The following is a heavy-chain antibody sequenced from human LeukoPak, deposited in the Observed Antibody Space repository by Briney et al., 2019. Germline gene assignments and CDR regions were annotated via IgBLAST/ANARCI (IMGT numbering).Heavy chain of an antibody. Sequence: SQTLSLTCAISGDSVSSNSAAWNWIRQSPSRGLEWLGRTYYRSKWYNDYAVSVKSRITINPDTSKNQFSLKLSSVTAADTAVYYCASQRSDAFDIWGQGTMVTVSS. J-gene: IGHJ3*02. CDR2: TYYRSKWYN. CDR1: GDSVSSNSAA. V-gene: IGHV6-1*01. CDR3: ASQRSDAFDI.